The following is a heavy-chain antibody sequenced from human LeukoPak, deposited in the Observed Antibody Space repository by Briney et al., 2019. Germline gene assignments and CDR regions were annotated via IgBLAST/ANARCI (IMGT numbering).Heavy chain of an antibody. V-gene: IGHV1-2*02. CDR3: ARVEYSRDKEQAPLDP. J-gene: IGHJ5*02. CDR2: INPNSGGT. D-gene: IGHD1/OR15-1a*01. Sequence: GASVKVSCKASGYTFTGYYMHWVRQAPGQGLEWMGWINPNSGGTNYAQKFQGRVTMTRDTSISTAYMELSRLRSDDTAVYYCARVEYSRDKEQAPLDPWGQGTLVTVSS. CDR1: GYTFTGYY.